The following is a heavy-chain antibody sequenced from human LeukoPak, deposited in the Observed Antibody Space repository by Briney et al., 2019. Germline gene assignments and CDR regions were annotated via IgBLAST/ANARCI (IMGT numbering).Heavy chain of an antibody. Sequence: SETLSLTCTVSGGSISSYYWSWIRQPPGKGLEWIGYIYDSGSTNYNPSLKSRVTISVDTSKNQFSLKLSSVTAADTAVYFCACLTTAEAFDIWGQGTMTVSS. CDR2: IYDSGST. V-gene: IGHV4-59*01. J-gene: IGHJ3*02. CDR1: GGSISSYY. D-gene: IGHD3-22*01. CDR3: ACLTTAEAFDI.